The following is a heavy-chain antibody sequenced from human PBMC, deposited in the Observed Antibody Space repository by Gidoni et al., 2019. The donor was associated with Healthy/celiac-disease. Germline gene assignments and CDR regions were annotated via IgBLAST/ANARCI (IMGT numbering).Heavy chain of an antibody. CDR1: GFTFGAYA. Sequence: EAQLVESGGGLVQPGRSLRLSCTASGFTFGAYAMSWVRQAPGKGLEWVGFIRSKAYGGTTEYAASVKGRFTISRDDSKSSAYLQMNSLKTEDTAVYYCTRDTPYYYDSSGYLPCRYWGQGTLVTGSS. J-gene: IGHJ4*02. CDR2: IRSKAYGGTT. CDR3: TRDTPYYYDSSGYLPCRY. V-gene: IGHV3-49*04. D-gene: IGHD3-22*01.